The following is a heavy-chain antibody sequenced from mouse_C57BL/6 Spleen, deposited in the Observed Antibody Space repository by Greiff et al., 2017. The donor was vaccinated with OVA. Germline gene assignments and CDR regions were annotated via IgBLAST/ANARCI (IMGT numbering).Heavy chain of an antibody. CDR1: GYSFTDYN. Sequence: VQLQQSGPELVKPGASVKISCKASGYSFTDYNMNWVKQSNGKSLEWIGVINPNSGTTVYNQNFKGKATLTVDQSSNTAYMQFTSLTSEDSAVYYCARKAGPDWYFEVWGTGTTVTVSS. CDR2: INPNSGTT. V-gene: IGHV1-39*01. D-gene: IGHD3-1*01. CDR3: ARKAGPDWYFEV. J-gene: IGHJ1*03.